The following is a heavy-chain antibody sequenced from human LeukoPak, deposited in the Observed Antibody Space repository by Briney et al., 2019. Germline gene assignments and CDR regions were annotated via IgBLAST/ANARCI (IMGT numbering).Heavy chain of an antibody. CDR2: IKSKTDGGTT. CDR3: TTGEAPGYYDSSGYYYLFDY. J-gene: IGHJ4*02. D-gene: IGHD3-22*01. Sequence: GSLRLSCAASGFTFSNAWMSWVRQAPGKGLEWVGRIKSKTDGGTTDYAAPVKGRFTISRDDSKNTLYLQMNSLKTEDTAVYYCTTGEAPGYYDSSGYYYLFDYWGQGTLVTVSS. V-gene: IGHV3-15*01. CDR1: GFTFSNAW.